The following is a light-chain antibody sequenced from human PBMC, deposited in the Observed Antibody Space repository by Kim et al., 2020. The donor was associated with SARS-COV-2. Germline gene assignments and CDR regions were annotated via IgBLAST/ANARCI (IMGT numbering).Light chain of an antibody. Sequence: QSALTQPPSASGSPGQSVTISCTGTSSDIGRYNYVSWYQHHPGKAPKLMISEVSKRPSGVPDRFSGSKSGNTASLTVSGLQTEDEADYYCGSYAGSKTFLFGGGTKLTVL. V-gene: IGLV2-8*01. CDR3: GSYAGSKTFL. CDR2: EVS. CDR1: SSDIGRYNY. J-gene: IGLJ3*02.